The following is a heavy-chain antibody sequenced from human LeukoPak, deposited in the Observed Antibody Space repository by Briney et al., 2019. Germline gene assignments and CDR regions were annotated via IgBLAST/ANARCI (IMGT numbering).Heavy chain of an antibody. V-gene: IGHV3-23*01. CDR1: GFTLRHFA. CDR2: IASDGDT. J-gene: IGHJ4*02. CDR3: ANEAHRHLDLHN. Sequence: GGSLRLSCAASGFTLRHFAMNWVRQAPGKGLEWVSSIASDGDTFYAGSVKGRFTVSRDISTNTLHLQMNSLRADDTAIYFCANEAHRHLDLHNWGQGTLVTVST.